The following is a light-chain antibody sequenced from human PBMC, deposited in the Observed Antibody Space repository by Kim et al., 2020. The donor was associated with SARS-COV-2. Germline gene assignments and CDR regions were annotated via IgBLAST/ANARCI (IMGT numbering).Light chain of an antibody. J-gene: IGLJ2*01. CDR2: EVT. CDR3: TSYTNRSRYVV. CDR1: SSDIGTYSR. V-gene: IGLV2-18*02. Sequence: QSALTQPPSVSGSPGQSVTISCTGTSSDIGTYSRVSWYQQPPATAPKLIIYEVTNRPSGVPARFSGSKSGNTASLTISGLQAEDEADYYCTSYTNRSRYVVFGGGTQLTVL.